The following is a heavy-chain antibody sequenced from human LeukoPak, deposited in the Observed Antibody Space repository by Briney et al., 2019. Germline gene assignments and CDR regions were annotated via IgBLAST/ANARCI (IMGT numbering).Heavy chain of an antibody. V-gene: IGHV3-48*01. CDR2: ISSSSSTT. J-gene: IGHJ4*02. CDR3: ARAGVGATQGVNY. CDR1: GFTFSSYA. D-gene: IGHD1-26*01. Sequence: PGGSLRLSCAASGFTFSSYAMSWVRQAPGKGLEWVSYISSSSSTTYYADSVKGRFTISRDSAKNSLYLQMNSLRAEDTAVYYCARAGVGATQGVNYWGQGTLVTVSS.